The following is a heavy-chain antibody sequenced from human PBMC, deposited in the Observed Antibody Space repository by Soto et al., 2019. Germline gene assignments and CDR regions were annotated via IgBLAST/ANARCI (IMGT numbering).Heavy chain of an antibody. D-gene: IGHD3-16*01. CDR1: GFTFSSYA. CDR2: ISGSGGST. CDR3: ASGGSDYYYYMDV. Sequence: EVQLLESGGGLVQPGGSLRLSCAASGFTFSSYAMSWVRQAPGKGLEWVSAISGSGGSTYYADSVKGRFTISRDNSKKTLYLQMNSLRAEDTAVYYCASGGSDYYYYMDVWGKGTTVTVSS. J-gene: IGHJ6*03. V-gene: IGHV3-23*01.